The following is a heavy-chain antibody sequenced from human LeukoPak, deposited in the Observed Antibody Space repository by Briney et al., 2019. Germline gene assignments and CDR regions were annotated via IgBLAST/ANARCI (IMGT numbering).Heavy chain of an antibody. CDR3: ARSGSYRFDY. J-gene: IGHJ4*02. Sequence: GGSLRLSCAASGFTFSSYWMHWVRQAPGKGLVWVSRLNTDGSITKYADSVTGRFTISRDDAKSTLYLQRNSLRAEDTAVYYCARSGSYRFDYWGLGTLVTVSS. D-gene: IGHD1-26*01. V-gene: IGHV3-74*01. CDR1: GFTFSSYW. CDR2: LNTDGSIT.